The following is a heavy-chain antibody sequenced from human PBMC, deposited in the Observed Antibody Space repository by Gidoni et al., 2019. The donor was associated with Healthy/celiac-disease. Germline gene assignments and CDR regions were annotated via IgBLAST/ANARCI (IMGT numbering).Heavy chain of an antibody. V-gene: IGHV1-69*01. J-gene: IGHJ4*02. Sequence: QVQLVQSGAVAEKPGCSVKVSGRASGGTVSSYAISWVRQAPGQGLEWMGGIIPIFGTANYAQKFQGRVTSTADESTSTAYMELSSLRSEDTAVYYCAREYYYDSSGYYPVRYFDYWGQGTLVTVSS. CDR1: GGTVSSYA. CDR3: AREYYYDSSGYYPVRYFDY. D-gene: IGHD3-22*01. CDR2: IIPIFGTA.